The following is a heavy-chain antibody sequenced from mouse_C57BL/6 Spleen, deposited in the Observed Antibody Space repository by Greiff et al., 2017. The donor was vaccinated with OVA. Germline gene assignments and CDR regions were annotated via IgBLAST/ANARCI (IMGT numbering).Heavy chain of an antibody. CDR3: ARGRDYLDY. CDR2: INYDGSST. V-gene: IGHV5-16*01. Sequence: EVQLVESEGGLVQPGSSMKLSCTASGFTFSDYYMAWVRQVPEKGLEWVANINYDGSSTYYLDSLKSRFIISRDNAKNILYLQMSSLKSEDTATYYCARGRDYLDYWGQGTTLTVSS. J-gene: IGHJ2*01. CDR1: GFTFSDYY.